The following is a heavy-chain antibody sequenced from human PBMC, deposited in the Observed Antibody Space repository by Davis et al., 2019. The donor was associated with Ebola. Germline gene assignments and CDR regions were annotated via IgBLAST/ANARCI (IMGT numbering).Heavy chain of an antibody. CDR1: GDSVSSRSAA. CDR3: ARDLNWFDS. Sequence: SQTLSLPCAISGDSVSSRSAAWNWIRQSPSRGLEWLGKTYYRSKWYTDYALSVKSRIVINPDTSKNQFSLQLNSVTPDDTAVYYCARDLNWFDSWGQGTLVTVSS. V-gene: IGHV6-1*01. CDR2: TYYRSKWYT. J-gene: IGHJ5*01.